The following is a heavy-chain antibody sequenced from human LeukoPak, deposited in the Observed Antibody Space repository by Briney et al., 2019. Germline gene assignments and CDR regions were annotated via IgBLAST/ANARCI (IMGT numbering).Heavy chain of an antibody. D-gene: IGHD6-13*01. V-gene: IGHV3-7*01. CDR3: ARIGYSSPSFDY. J-gene: IGHJ4*02. CDR1: GFTFSNYW. CDR2: IKQDGSVI. Sequence: PGGSLRLSCAASGFTFSNYWMSWVRQAPGKGLEWVANIKQDGSVIYYVDSVKGRFTISRDNAKNSVYLQINSLRAEDTAVYYCARIGYSSPSFDYWGQGTLVTVSS.